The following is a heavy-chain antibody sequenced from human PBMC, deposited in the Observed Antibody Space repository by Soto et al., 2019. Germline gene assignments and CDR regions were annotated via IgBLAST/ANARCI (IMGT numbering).Heavy chain of an antibody. J-gene: IGHJ4*02. CDR2: ISGSGSTI. CDR3: AKVFYYYDSSGYYYFDY. CDR1: GFTFSSYA. D-gene: IGHD3-22*01. V-gene: IGHV3-23*01. Sequence: GGSLRLSCAASGFTFSSYAVSWVRQAPGKGPEWISSISGSGSTIYYADSVKVRFTISRDNSKNTLYLQMSSLRAEDTAVYYCAKVFYYYDSSGYYYFDYWGQGTLVTVSS.